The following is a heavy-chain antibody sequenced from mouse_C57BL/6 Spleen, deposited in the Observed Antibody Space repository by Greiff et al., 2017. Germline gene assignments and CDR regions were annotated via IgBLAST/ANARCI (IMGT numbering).Heavy chain of an antibody. CDR2: IHPNSGST. Sequence: VQLQQPGAELVKPGASVKLSCKASGYTFTSYWMHWVKQRPGQGLEWIGMIHPNSGSTNYNEKFKSKATLTVDKSSSTAYMQFSSLTSEDSAIYYCARSVVATDWYFDVWGTGTTVTVSS. J-gene: IGHJ1*03. D-gene: IGHD1-1*01. CDR1: GYTFTSYW. V-gene: IGHV1-64*01. CDR3: ARSVVATDWYFDV.